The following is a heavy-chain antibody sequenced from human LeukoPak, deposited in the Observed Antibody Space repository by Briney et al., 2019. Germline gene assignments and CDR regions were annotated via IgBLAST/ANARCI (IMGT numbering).Heavy chain of an antibody. D-gene: IGHD6-6*01. CDR1: GYTFTGYY. CDR3: ARERPRAARLEFEFDP. V-gene: IGHV1-2*02. CDR2: INPNSGGT. J-gene: IGHJ5*02. Sequence: ASVKVSCKASGYTFTGYYMHWVRQAPGQGLEWMGWINPNSGGTNYAQKFQGRVTMTRDTSISTAYMELSRLRSDDRAVYYCARERPRAARLEFEFDPWGQGTLVTVSS.